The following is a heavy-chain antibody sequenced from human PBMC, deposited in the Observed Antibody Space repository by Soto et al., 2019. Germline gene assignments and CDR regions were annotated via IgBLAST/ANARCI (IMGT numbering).Heavy chain of an antibody. J-gene: IGHJ3*02. CDR3: ARAGYNWNYGWAFDI. CDR1: GFTFSSYA. D-gene: IGHD1-7*01. CDR2: ISYDGSNK. Sequence: QVQLVESGGGVVQPGRSLRLSCAASGFTFSSYAMHWVRQAPGKGLEWVAVISYDGSNKYYADSVKGRFTISRDNSKNTLYLQMNSLRAEDTAVYYCARAGYNWNYGWAFDIWGQGTMVTVSS. V-gene: IGHV3-30-3*01.